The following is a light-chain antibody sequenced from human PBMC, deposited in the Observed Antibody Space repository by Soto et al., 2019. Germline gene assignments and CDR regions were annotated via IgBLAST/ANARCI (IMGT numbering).Light chain of an antibody. CDR1: QSVGSAY. V-gene: IGKV3-20*01. J-gene: IGKJ1*01. CDR3: QQYGSSPPT. CDR2: GAS. Sequence: EIVLTQSPGTLSLSPGERATLSCRASQSVGSAYVGWYQQKPGQAPRLLIFGASRGATGIPDRFSGSGSGTDFTLTISRLEPEDFAVYYCQQYGSSPPTFGQGTKVDIK.